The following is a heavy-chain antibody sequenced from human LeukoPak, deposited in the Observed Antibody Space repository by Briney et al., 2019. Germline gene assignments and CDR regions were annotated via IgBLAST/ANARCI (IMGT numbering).Heavy chain of an antibody. CDR3: ARNSPMVRGAIDY. Sequence: SETLSLTCTVSGGSISSSSYYWGWIRQPPGTGLEWIGSIYYSGSTYYNPSLKSRVTISVDTSKNQFSLKLSSVTAADTAVYYCARNSPMVRGAIDYWGQGTLVTVSS. J-gene: IGHJ4*02. CDR2: IYYSGST. CDR1: GGSISSSSYY. V-gene: IGHV4-39*01. D-gene: IGHD3-10*01.